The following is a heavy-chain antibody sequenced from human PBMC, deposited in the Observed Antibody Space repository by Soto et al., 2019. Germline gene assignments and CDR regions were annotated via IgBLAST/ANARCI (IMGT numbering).Heavy chain of an antibody. CDR1: GYTFTGYY. D-gene: IGHD3-22*01. CDR3: ARGHRGYYYDSSGYSVDY. CDR2: INPNSGGT. Sequence: ASVKVSCQASGYTFTGYYMHWVRQAPGQGLEWMGWINPNSGGTNYAQKFQGWVTMTRDTSISTAYMELSRLRSDDTAVYYCARGHRGYYYDSSGYSVDYWGQGTLVTVSS. V-gene: IGHV1-2*04. J-gene: IGHJ4*02.